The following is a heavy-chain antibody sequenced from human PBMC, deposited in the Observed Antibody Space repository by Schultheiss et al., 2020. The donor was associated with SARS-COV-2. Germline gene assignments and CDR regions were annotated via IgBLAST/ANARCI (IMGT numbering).Heavy chain of an antibody. CDR3: ARDGPGSDY. Sequence: ESLKISCTVSGGSISSYYWSWIRQPPGKGLEWIGYFYHSGSTNYNPSLRSRVTISVDTSKNQFSLRLSSVTAADTAVYYCARDGPGSDYWGQGTLVTVSS. D-gene: IGHD2-2*01. CDR2: FYHSGST. J-gene: IGHJ4*02. V-gene: IGHV4-59*01. CDR1: GGSISSYY.